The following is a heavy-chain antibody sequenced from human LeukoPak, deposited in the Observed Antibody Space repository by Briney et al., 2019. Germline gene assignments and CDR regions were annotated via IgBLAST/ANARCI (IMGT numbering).Heavy chain of an antibody. Sequence: GGSLRLSCAASGFTFSSYAMSWVRQAPGKGLEWVSAISGSGGSTYYADSVKGRFTISRDNSKNTLYLQMNSLRAEDTAVYYCAKGDYYDSSGYYDVVGLFDYWGQGTLVTVSS. J-gene: IGHJ4*02. D-gene: IGHD3-22*01. CDR2: ISGSGGST. CDR3: AKGDYYDSSGYYDVVGLFDY. V-gene: IGHV3-23*01. CDR1: GFTFSSYA.